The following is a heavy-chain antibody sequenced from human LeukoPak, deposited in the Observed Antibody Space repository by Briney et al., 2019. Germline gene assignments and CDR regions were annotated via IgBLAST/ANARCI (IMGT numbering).Heavy chain of an antibody. V-gene: IGHV1-8*03. CDR1: GYTFTSYD. CDR3: ARGGRTRRNNYDFWSGKNYYYYMDV. CDR2: MNLNSGNT. D-gene: IGHD3-3*01. J-gene: IGHJ6*03. Sequence: ASVKVSCKASGYTFTSYDIIWVRQATGQGRECMGWMNLNSGNTGSAHTFQGRVTINRNTSISSAYMELSSLRSEDTAVYYCARGGRTRRNNYDFWSGKNYYYYMDVWGKGTTVTVSS.